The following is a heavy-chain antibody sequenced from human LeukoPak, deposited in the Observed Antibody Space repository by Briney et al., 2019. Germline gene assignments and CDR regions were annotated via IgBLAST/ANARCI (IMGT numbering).Heavy chain of an antibody. CDR3: ARQGPYYYGSGSYYGGFFDY. CDR2: INHSGST. D-gene: IGHD3-10*01. V-gene: IGHV4-34*01. Sequence: SETLSLTCAVYGGSFSDYYWSWIRQPPGKGLEWIGEINHSGSTNYNPSLKSRVTISVDTSKNQFSLKLSSVTAADTAVYYCARQGPYYYGSGSYYGGFFDYWGQGTLVTVSS. J-gene: IGHJ4*02. CDR1: GGSFSDYY.